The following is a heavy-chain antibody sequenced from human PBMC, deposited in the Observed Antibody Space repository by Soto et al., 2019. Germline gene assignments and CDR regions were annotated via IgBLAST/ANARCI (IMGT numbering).Heavy chain of an antibody. D-gene: IGHD2-2*01. J-gene: IGHJ3*02. CDR1: GGSLNNYN. CDR2: IYSSGKT. Sequence: SETLSHTYTVSGGSLNNYNWNWIRQSAGKGLEWIGRIYSSGKTYYNPSLKSRVTLSLDTFNNQISLKVTSVTAADTAMYYCARDRSYHMVGDDAIAIWGIGTTVT. CDR3: ARDRSYHMVGDDAIAI. V-gene: IGHV4-4*07.